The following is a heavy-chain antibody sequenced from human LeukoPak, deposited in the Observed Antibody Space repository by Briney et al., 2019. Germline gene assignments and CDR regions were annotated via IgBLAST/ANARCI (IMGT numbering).Heavy chain of an antibody. CDR1: GGSISRYH. CDR3: ASYSGSYAYYGF. V-gene: IGHV4-4*07. CDR2: IYTTGST. Sequence: SDTLSLTCTVSGGSISRYHWIWIGQAAGKGLEWIGRIYTTGSTNYNPSFKRRDTISVDTSQSQSSLNLIAVTAADTAVYYCASYSGSYAYYGFWGQGTLVTASA. J-gene: IGHJ4*01. D-gene: IGHD1-26*01.